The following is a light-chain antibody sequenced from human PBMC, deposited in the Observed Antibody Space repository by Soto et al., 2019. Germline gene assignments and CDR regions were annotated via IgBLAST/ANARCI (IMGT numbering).Light chain of an antibody. CDR2: DTS. Sequence: TQSPSTLSGSVGDRVTITCRASQTISSWLAWYQQRPGQAPRLLIFDTSVTATGIPARFRGSGSETDLTLTISSLEPEDSAVYYCQQRHIWPLTFGGGTRLEIK. CDR3: QQRHIWPLT. J-gene: IGKJ4*01. CDR1: QTISSW. V-gene: IGKV3-11*01.